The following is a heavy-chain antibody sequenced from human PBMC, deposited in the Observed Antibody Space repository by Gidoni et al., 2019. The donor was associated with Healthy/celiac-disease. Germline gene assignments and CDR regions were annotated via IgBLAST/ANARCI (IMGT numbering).Heavy chain of an antibody. CDR1: GFTFSSYV. CDR3: AKDYGYGFGY. V-gene: IGHV3-30*18. J-gene: IGHJ4*02. CDR2: ISYDGSNK. Sequence: QLQLVESGGGVVQPGRSLRLSCAASGFTFSSYVRHLVRQAPGKGLEWVAVISYDGSNKYYADSGKCRFTIARDNSKNTLYLQMNSLRAEDTAVYYCAKDYGYGFGYWGQGTLVTVAS. D-gene: IGHD5-18*01.